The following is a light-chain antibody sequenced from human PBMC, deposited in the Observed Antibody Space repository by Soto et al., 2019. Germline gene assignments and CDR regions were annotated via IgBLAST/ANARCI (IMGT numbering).Light chain of an antibody. CDR3: HQRSNWPRT. Sequence: EIVLTQSPATLSLFPGERATLSCRASQSVRTYLAWYQQKPGQAPRLLISGATDRATGIPDRFSGSGSGTEFTLTLSRLEAEDFAVYSCHQRSNWPRTFGGGTKVAIK. CDR1: QSVRTY. V-gene: IGKV3-11*01. CDR2: GAT. J-gene: IGKJ4*01.